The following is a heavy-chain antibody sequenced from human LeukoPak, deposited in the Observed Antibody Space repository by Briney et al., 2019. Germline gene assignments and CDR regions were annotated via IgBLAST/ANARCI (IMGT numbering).Heavy chain of an antibody. CDR3: ARHVWYYYGLGDY. J-gene: IGHJ4*02. CDR2: IFYSGST. CDR1: GGSISSSSTYY. V-gene: IGHV4-39*01. Sequence: SETLSLTCTVSGGSISSSSTYYWGWIRQPPGKGLEWIGSIFYSGSTYYNPSLKSRVTISVYTSNNQFSLKLSSVTAAYTAVYYCARHVWYYYGLGDYGGQGTLVTVSS. D-gene: IGHD3-10*01.